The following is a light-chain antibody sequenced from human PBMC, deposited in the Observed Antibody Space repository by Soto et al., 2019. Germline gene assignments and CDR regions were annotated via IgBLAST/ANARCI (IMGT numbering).Light chain of an antibody. CDR1: QTISSW. J-gene: IGKJ1*01. Sequence: DIQMTQSPSNLSATVGDRVTITCRASQTISSWLAWYQQKPGKAPKLLIYKTSSLDSGVPSRFSGSGSGTEFTLTISGLQADDFATYYCQQYDSYSGTFGQGTMVDI. CDR2: KTS. CDR3: QQYDSYSGT. V-gene: IGKV1-5*03.